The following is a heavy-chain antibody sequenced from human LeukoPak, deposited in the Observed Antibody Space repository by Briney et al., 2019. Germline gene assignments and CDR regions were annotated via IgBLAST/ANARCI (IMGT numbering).Heavy chain of an antibody. CDR2: INPNSGGT. Sequence: ASVKVSCKASGYTFTGYYMHWVRQAPGQGLEWMGRINPNSGGTNYAQKFQGRVTMTRHTSISTAYMELSRLRSDDTAVYYCARSYGDYGNHYYYMDVWGKGTTVTVSS. D-gene: IGHD4-17*01. CDR1: GYTFTGYY. J-gene: IGHJ6*03. CDR3: ARSYGDYGNHYYYMDV. V-gene: IGHV1-2*06.